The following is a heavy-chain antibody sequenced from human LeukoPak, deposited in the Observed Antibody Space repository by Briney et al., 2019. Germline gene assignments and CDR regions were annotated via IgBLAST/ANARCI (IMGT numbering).Heavy chain of an antibody. CDR1: GFTVRHFA. V-gene: IGHV3-23*01. D-gene: IGHD2-8*01. CDR2: IGGGDT. J-gene: IGHJ4*02. Sequence: GGSLRLSCSASGFTVRHFAISWVRQAPGKGLEWVSSIGGGDTHYADSVKGRFTISRDDSRSTVDLQMSSLRAEDTAVYYCAKDGQSFNTMYDYFDSWGQGTLVTVSS. CDR3: AKDGQSFNTMYDYFDS.